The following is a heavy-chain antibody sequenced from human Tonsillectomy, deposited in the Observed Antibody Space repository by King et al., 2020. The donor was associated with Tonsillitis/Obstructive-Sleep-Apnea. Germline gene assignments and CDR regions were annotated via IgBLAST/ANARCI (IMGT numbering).Heavy chain of an antibody. CDR3: ARATTVDPWTARGEGPFDP. D-gene: IGHD6-6*01. J-gene: IGHJ5*02. CDR2: IWYDGINK. CDR1: GFTFSSYG. Sequence: VQLVESGGGVFQPGRSLRLSCSASGFTFSSYGMHWVRQAPGKGLDWVAVIWYDGINKFYAYSVKGRFTISRDNSKNTLYLQMNSLRAEDTAVYYCARATTVDPWTARGEGPFDPWGQGTLVTVSS. V-gene: IGHV3-33*01.